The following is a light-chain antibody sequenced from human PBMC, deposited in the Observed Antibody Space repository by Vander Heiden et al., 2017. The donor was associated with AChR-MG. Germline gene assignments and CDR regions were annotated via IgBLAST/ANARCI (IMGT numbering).Light chain of an antibody. CDR2: AAS. V-gene: IGKV1-39*01. J-gene: IGKJ1*01. CDR3: QQSDSTPWT. CDR1: LTIINS. Sequence: DIQMTHSLPSLCASIRDRVTITCPASLTIINSLNWFQQKPGKAPKLLISAASTLQCGVPSTFSGSGSGTLFTLTISRLQDEDFATYYCQQSDSTPWTFGQGTKVEIK.